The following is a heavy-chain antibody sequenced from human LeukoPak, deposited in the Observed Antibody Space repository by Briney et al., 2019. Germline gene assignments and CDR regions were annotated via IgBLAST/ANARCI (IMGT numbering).Heavy chain of an antibody. CDR2: INPNSGGT. CDR3: ARGLRGHDY. J-gene: IGHJ4*02. Sequence: ASVKVSCKASGYTFTGYYMHWVRPAPGQGLEWTGWINPNSGGTNYAQKFQGRVTMTRETSISTAYMELSRLRSDGTAVYYCARGLRGHDYWGQGTLVTVSS. CDR1: GYTFTGYY. D-gene: IGHD4-17*01. V-gene: IGHV1-2*02.